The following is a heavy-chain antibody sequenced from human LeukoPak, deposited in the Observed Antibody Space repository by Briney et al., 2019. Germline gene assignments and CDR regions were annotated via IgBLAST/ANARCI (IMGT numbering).Heavy chain of an antibody. Sequence: SETLSLTCAVYGGSFSGYYWSWIRQPAGKGLEWIGRIYTSGSTNYNPSLKSRVTMSVDTSKNQFSLKLSSVTAADTAVYYCARDRPYYYDSSGYYLDAFDIWGQGTMVTVSS. D-gene: IGHD3-22*01. CDR1: GGSFSGYY. J-gene: IGHJ3*02. CDR3: ARDRPYYYDSSGYYLDAFDI. CDR2: IYTSGST. V-gene: IGHV4-4*07.